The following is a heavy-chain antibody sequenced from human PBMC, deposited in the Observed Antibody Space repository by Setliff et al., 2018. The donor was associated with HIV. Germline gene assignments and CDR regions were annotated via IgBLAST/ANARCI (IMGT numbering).Heavy chain of an antibody. Sequence: KTSETLSLTCAVSGYAITSGFYWGWIRQPPGKGLEWIGSIYHSGTTNYNSSLKSRVTISVDTSKNQFSLKLSSVTAADTAVYYCARDPPGYGDSNDYWGQGTLVTVSS. J-gene: IGHJ4*02. CDR3: ARDPPGYGDSNDY. CDR2: IYHSGTT. V-gene: IGHV4-38-2*02. CDR1: GYAITSGFY. D-gene: IGHD4-17*01.